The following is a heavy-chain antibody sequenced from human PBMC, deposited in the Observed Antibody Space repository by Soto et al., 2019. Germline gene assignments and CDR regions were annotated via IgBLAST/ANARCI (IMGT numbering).Heavy chain of an antibody. CDR1: GGTFGSYA. Sequence: GAXVKVSCKASGGTFGSYAISWVRQAPGQGLEWMGGIIPIFGTANYAQKFQGRVTMTADASTGTAYTELSSLRSEDTAVYYCATVMYRCMLGPCVWFDPWGQGTLVTVSS. V-gene: IGHV1-69*13. CDR3: ATVMYRCMLGPCVWFDP. J-gene: IGHJ5*02. D-gene: IGHD2-8*01. CDR2: IIPIFGTA.